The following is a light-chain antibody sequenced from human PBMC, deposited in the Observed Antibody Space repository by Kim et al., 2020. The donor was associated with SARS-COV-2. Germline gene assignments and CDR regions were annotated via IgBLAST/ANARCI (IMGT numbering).Light chain of an antibody. J-gene: IGLJ2*01. CDR1: SLRSLY. V-gene: IGLV3-19*01. CDR3: CSRDTSGNLLV. CDR2: DKN. Sequence: VMITCQGDSLRSLYTSWFQQKPGQHPVLDIYDKNIVKNNRPPGIPDRFSGSTSGNTASLTITEAQAEDEADYYCCSRDTSGNLLVFGGGTKLTVL.